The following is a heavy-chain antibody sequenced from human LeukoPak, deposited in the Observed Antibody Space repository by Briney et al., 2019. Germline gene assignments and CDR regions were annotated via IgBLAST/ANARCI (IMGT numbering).Heavy chain of an antibody. CDR2: IDSGGST. D-gene: IGHD3-3*01. CDR1: GLTVSRNY. CDR3: ARGRGDGVVPYYYMDV. V-gene: IGHV3-53*01. Sequence: GRSLRLSWAASGLTVSRNYMSWARQAPGRGLGWVSVIDSGGSTYYADCVKGRFSISRDNSKNTMYLQMNSLIDEDTAVYYCARGRGDGVVPYYYMDVWGKGTTVTVSS. J-gene: IGHJ6*03.